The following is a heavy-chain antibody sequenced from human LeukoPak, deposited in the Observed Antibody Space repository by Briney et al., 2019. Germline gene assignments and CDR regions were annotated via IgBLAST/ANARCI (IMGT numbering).Heavy chain of an antibody. D-gene: IGHD3-10*01. CDR3: ARGSGYYYYYYYMDV. CDR1: GGSFSGYY. Sequence: SETLSLACAVYGGSFSGYYWSWIRQPPGKGLEWLGEINHSGSTNYNPSLKSRVTISVDTSKNQFSLKLSSVTAADTAVYYCARGSGYYYYYYYMDVWGRGTTVTISS. V-gene: IGHV4-34*01. J-gene: IGHJ6*03. CDR2: INHSGST.